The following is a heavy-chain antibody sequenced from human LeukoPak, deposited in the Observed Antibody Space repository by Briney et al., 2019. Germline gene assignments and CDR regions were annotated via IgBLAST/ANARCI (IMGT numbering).Heavy chain of an antibody. Sequence: SQTLSLTCAVSGGSISSGGYSWSWIRQPPGKGLEWIGYIYHSGSTYYNPSLKSRVTISVDTSKNQFSLKLSSVTAADTAVYYCARESIAAAGVDYWGQGTPVTVSS. J-gene: IGHJ4*02. V-gene: IGHV4-30-2*01. CDR2: IYHSGST. D-gene: IGHD6-13*01. CDR1: GGSISSGGYS. CDR3: ARESIAAAGVDY.